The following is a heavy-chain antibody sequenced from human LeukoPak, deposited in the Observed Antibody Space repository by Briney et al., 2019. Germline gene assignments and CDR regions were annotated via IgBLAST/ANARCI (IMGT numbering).Heavy chain of an antibody. J-gene: IGHJ4*02. CDR2: IYTSGST. CDR1: GGSISSYY. CDR3: ARGGNSWYADY. V-gene: IGHV4-4*07. D-gene: IGHD6-13*01. Sequence: PSETLSLTGTVSGGSISSYYWSWIRQPAGKGLEWIGRIYTSGSTNYNPSLKSRVTMSVDTSKDQFSLKVGSVTAADTAVYYCARGGNSWYADYWGQGNLVTVSS.